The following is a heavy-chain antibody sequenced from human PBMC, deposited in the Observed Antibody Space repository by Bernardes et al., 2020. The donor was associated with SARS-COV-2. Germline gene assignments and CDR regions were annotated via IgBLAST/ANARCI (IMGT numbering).Heavy chain of an antibody. CDR3: ASGDPGLYYYYYYGMDV. D-gene: IGHD4-17*01. Sequence: GGSLRLSCAASGFTFSSYWMSWVRQAPGKGLEWVANIKQDGSEKYYVDSVKGRFTISRDNAKNSLYLQMNSLRAEDTAVYYCASGDPGLYYYYYYGMDVWGQGTTVTVSS. J-gene: IGHJ6*02. CDR1: GFTFSSYW. CDR2: IKQDGSEK. V-gene: IGHV3-7*01.